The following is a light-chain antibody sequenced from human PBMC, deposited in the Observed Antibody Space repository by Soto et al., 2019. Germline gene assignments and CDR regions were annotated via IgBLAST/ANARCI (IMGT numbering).Light chain of an antibody. V-gene: IGKV1-5*03. CDR3: KHYNSYSEA. CDR2: KAT. J-gene: IGKJ1*01. CDR1: QIISSW. Sequence: DIQMTHSPPTLSVSVGDRDTSTCRSSQIISSWLAWYQQTPGKAPKLLIYKATTLKSGVPSRFSGSGSGTEFTLTISSLHPDDFATYYCKHYNSYSEAFGQGTKVDIK.